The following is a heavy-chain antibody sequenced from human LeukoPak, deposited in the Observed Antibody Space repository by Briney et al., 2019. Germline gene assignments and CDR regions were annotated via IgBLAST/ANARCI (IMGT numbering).Heavy chain of an antibody. D-gene: IGHD3-22*01. Sequence: GGSLRLSCAASGFTFSSYAMSWVRQAPGKGLEWVSAISGSGGSTYYADSVKGRFTISRDNSENTLYLQMNSLRAEDTAVYYCAKDTHYYDSSGSDYWGQGTLVTVSS. V-gene: IGHV3-23*01. CDR3: AKDTHYYDSSGSDY. CDR2: ISGSGGST. J-gene: IGHJ4*02. CDR1: GFTFSSYA.